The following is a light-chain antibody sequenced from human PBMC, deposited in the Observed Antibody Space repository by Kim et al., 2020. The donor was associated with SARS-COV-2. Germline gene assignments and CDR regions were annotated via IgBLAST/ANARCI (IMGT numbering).Light chain of an antibody. CDR3: QQYGSSPWT. CDR1: QSVGGNN. V-gene: IGKV3-20*01. J-gene: IGKJ1*01. CDR2: RAS. Sequence: SPGDRAPLSCRASQSVGGNNLAWYQQKPGQAPRLLIYRASSRPTGVPDRVSGSGSGTDFTLTISGLEPEDFAVYHCQQYGSSPWTFGQGTKVDIK.